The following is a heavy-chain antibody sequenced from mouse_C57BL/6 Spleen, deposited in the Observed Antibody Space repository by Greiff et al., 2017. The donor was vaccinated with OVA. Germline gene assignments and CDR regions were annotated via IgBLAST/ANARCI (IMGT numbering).Heavy chain of an antibody. J-gene: IGHJ4*01. D-gene: IGHD2-1*01. Sequence: DVMLVESGGGLVQPGGSLKLSCAASGFTFSDYYMYWVRQTPEKRLEWVAYISNGGGSTYYPDTVKGRFTISRDNAKNTLYLQMSRLKSEDTAMYYCARSLYGNYPYAMDYWGQGTSVTVSS. CDR2: ISNGGGST. CDR1: GFTFSDYY. CDR3: ARSLYGNYPYAMDY. V-gene: IGHV5-12*01.